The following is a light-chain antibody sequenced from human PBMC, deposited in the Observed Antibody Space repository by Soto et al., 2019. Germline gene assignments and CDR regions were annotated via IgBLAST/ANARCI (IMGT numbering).Light chain of an antibody. V-gene: IGKV1-39*01. J-gene: IGKJ2*01. Sequence: DIQMTQSPSSLSASVGDRVTITCRASQSISISLNWYQQKPGKAPDLLIYAASNLQSGVPSRFSGSGSGTDFTLTISSLQPDDFATYYCQQSYSSPHMYTFGQGTKLELK. CDR2: AAS. CDR3: QQSYSSPHMYT. CDR1: QSISIS.